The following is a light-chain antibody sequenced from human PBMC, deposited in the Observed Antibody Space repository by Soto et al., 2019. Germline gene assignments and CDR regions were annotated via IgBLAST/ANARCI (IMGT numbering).Light chain of an antibody. CDR2: SAS. CDR3: QQYGSSPPYT. CDR1: RSIASSY. V-gene: IGKV3-20*01. Sequence: EIVLTQSPDTLSLSPGERATLSCRASRSIASSYLAWYQQKPGQAPRLLIYSASTRPTGLPDRFSGSGSATDFSITISRLEPEDFAVYYCQQYGSSPPYTFGQGTKLEIK. J-gene: IGKJ2*01.